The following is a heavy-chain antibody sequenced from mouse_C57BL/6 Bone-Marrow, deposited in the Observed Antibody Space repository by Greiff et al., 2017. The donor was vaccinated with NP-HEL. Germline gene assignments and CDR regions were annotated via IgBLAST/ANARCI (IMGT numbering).Heavy chain of an antibody. Sequence: EVMLVESGAELVKPGASVKLSCTASGFNIKDYYMHWVKQRTEQGLEWIGRIDPEDGETKYAPKFQGKATITADTSSNTAYLQLSSLTSEDTAVYYCARSDTRDSWFAYWGQGTLVTVSA. D-gene: IGHD3-1*01. CDR1: GFNIKDYY. CDR3: ARSDTRDSWFAY. V-gene: IGHV14-2*01. CDR2: IDPEDGET. J-gene: IGHJ3*01.